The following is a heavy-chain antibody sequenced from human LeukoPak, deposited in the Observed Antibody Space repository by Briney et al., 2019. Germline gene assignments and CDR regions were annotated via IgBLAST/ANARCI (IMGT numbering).Heavy chain of an antibody. Sequence: GGSLRLSCAASGFTFSSYSMNWVRQAPGKGLEWVSGISWNSGSIGYADSVKGRFTISRDNAKNSLYLQMNSLRAEDTALYYCAKELYSSGWSDAFDIWGQGTMVTVSS. CDR1: GFTFSSYS. CDR3: AKELYSSGWSDAFDI. CDR2: ISWNSGSI. J-gene: IGHJ3*02. V-gene: IGHV3-9*01. D-gene: IGHD6-19*01.